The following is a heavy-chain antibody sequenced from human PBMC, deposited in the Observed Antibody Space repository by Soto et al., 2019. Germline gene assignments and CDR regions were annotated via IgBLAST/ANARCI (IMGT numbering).Heavy chain of an antibody. CDR3: ASRGGYCSGGSCYRLDY. CDR2: IIPIFGTA. D-gene: IGHD2-15*01. Sequence: QVQLVQSGAEVKKPGSSVKVSCKASGGTFSSYAISWVRQAPGQGLDWMGGIIPIFGTANYAQKFQGRVTITADESTSTAYMELSSLRSEDTAVYYCASRGGYCSGGSCYRLDYWGQGTLVTVSS. CDR1: GGTFSSYA. V-gene: IGHV1-69*01. J-gene: IGHJ4*02.